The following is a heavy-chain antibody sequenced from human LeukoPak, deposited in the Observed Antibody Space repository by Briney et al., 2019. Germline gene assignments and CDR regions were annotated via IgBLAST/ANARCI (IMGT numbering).Heavy chain of an antibody. Sequence: GGSLRLSCAASGFTFSSYWMNWVRQAPGKGLGWVANIKQDGSEKYYVDSVKGRFTISRDNAKNSLYLQMNSLRAEDTAVYYCARVSSLAVAGFFDYWGQGIPVTVSS. D-gene: IGHD6-19*01. V-gene: IGHV3-7*01. J-gene: IGHJ4*02. CDR2: IKQDGSEK. CDR3: ARVSSLAVAGFFDY. CDR1: GFTFSSYW.